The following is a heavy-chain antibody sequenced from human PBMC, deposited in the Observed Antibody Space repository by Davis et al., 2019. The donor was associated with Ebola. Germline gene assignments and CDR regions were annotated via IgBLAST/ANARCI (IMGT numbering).Heavy chain of an antibody. V-gene: IGHV3-74*01. D-gene: IGHD1-1*01. Sequence: HTGGSLRLSCAASGFVFRNYVMSWVRQAPGKGPVWVSRISPDGSATGFADSVKGRFSISRDNAKNTVYLQMNSLRAEDTAVYYCARDFDRVRTWGQGTLVTVSS. J-gene: IGHJ4*02. CDR2: ISPDGSAT. CDR1: GFVFRNYV. CDR3: ARDFDRVRT.